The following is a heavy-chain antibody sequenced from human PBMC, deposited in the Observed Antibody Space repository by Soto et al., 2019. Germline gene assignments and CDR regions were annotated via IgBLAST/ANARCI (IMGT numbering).Heavy chain of an antibody. V-gene: IGHV1-3*01. CDR3: ARDLISTEGALFDY. CDR2: INPGNADT. Sequence: ASVKVSCKASGYSFTAYVIHWVRQAPGQRLEWMGWINPGNADTKYSQKFQGRVTITWDTSATTTYMELSSLRSEDTAVYYCARDLISTEGALFDYWGQGTLVTVSS. D-gene: IGHD2-21*01. J-gene: IGHJ4*02. CDR1: GYSFTAYV.